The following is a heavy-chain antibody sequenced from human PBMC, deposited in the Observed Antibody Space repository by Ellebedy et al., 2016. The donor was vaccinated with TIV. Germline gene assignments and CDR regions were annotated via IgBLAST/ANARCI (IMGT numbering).Heavy chain of an antibody. CDR2: YYWDDDR. J-gene: IGHJ4*02. Sequence: SGPTLVKPTQTLTLTCTFSGFSLITSGVGVGWIRQPPGKALEWLALYYWDDDRRYSPSLRSRLTITKDTSKNQVVLTMANMDPVDTGTYYCAHRTTALHVDYWGQGTLVTVSS. CDR1: GFSLITSGVG. CDR3: AHRTTALHVDY. V-gene: IGHV2-5*02. D-gene: IGHD1-1*01.